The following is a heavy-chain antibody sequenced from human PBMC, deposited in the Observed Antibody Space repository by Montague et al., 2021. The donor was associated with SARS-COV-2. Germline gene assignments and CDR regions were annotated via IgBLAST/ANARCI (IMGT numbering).Heavy chain of an antibody. Sequence: SETLSLTCAVYGGSFSGYYWSWIRQPPGKGLQWIGEINHSGSTNYNPSFKSRVIISVDTSKNQFSLKLSSVTAADTAVYYCARRNYYGSGSYYNSGFDPWGQGTLVTVSS. D-gene: IGHD3-10*01. V-gene: IGHV4-34*01. CDR1: GGSFSGYY. CDR3: ARRNYYGSGSYYNSGFDP. J-gene: IGHJ5*02. CDR2: INHSGST.